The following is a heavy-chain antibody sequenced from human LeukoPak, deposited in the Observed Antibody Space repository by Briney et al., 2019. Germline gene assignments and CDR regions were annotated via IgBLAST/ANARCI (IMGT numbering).Heavy chain of an antibody. CDR2: INHSGST. D-gene: IGHD3-3*01. CDR3: ARGKNGFWSGYYTAPTSLLDY. CDR1: GGSFSGYY. Sequence: SETLSLTCAVYGGSFSGYYWSWIRQPPGKGLEWIGEINHSGSTNYNPSLKSRVTISVDTSKNQFSLKLSSVTAADTAVYYCARGKNGFWSGYYTAPTSLLDYWGQGTLVTVSS. J-gene: IGHJ4*02. V-gene: IGHV4-34*01.